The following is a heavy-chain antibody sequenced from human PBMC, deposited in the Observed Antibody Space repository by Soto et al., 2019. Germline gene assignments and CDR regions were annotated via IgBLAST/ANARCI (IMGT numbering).Heavy chain of an antibody. CDR3: ERVSSGWPHETGTFEY. CDR2: LIPIFGTA. Sequence: QVQLVQSGAAVKKPGSSVKVSCKASGGTFSSYAISWVRQAPGQGLEWMGGLIPIFGTANYAQKVQGRVTITADEYTSTAYMELSSLRSEDTAVYYCERVSSGWPHETGTFEYWGQGTLVTVSS. J-gene: IGHJ4*02. V-gene: IGHV1-69*01. D-gene: IGHD3-10*01. CDR1: GGTFSSYA.